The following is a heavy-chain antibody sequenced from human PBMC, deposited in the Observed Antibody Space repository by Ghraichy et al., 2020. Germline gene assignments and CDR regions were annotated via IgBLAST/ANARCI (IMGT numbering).Heavy chain of an antibody. J-gene: IGHJ6*02. D-gene: IGHD4-23*01. V-gene: IGHV3-23*01. CDR2: ISGGGDIS. CDR1: GFTFSTYA. Sequence: GGSLRLSCAASGFTFSTYAMSWVRQAPGKGLEWVSAISGGGDISYSADSVKGRFTISRDNSKHTLFLQMNSLRDDDTAVYYCARGSTVVRFFYYDGMDVWGQGTTVTVSS. CDR3: ARGSTVVRFFYYDGMDV.